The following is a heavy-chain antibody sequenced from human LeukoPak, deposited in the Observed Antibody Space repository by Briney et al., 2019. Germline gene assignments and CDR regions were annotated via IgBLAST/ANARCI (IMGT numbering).Heavy chain of an antibody. Sequence: GGSLRLSCAASGFTFSSYGMHWVRQAPGKGLEWVAFIRYDGSNKYYADSVKGRFTISRDNSKNTLYLQMNSLRPEDTAVYYCAKSYYYDSIGYRYYFDSWGQGNQVTVSS. V-gene: IGHV3-30*02. J-gene: IGHJ4*02. D-gene: IGHD3-22*01. CDR2: IRYDGSNK. CDR1: GFTFSSYG. CDR3: AKSYYYDSIGYRYYFDS.